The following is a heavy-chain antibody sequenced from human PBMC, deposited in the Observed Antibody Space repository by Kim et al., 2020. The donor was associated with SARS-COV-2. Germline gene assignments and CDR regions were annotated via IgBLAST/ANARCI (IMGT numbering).Heavy chain of an antibody. J-gene: IGHJ4*02. CDR3: AKVAAATDGQYYFDY. D-gene: IGHD1-26*01. V-gene: IGHV3-9*01. Sequence: DSVKGRFTISRDNAKNSLYLQMNSLRAEDTALYYCAKVAAATDGQYYFDYWGQGTLVTVSS.